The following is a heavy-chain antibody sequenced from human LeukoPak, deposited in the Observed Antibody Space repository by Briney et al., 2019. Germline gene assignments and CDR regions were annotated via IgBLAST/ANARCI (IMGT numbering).Heavy chain of an antibody. V-gene: IGHV3-30*04. J-gene: IGHJ4*02. CDR3: ASSQQTFDY. CDR1: GFTFSSYA. D-gene: IGHD1/OR15-1a*01. CDR2: ISYDGSNK. Sequence: PVRSLRLSCAASGFTFSSYAMHWVRQAPGKGLEWVAVISYDGSNKYYADSVKGRFTISRDNSKNTLYLQMNSLRAEDTAVYYCASSQQTFDYWGQGTLVTVSS.